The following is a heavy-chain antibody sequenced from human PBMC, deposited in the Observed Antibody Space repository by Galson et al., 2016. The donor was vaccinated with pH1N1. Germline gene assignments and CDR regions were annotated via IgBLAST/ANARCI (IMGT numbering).Heavy chain of an antibody. CDR2: IYTSGST. Sequence: LSLTCTVSGGSISSGSSHWSWIRQPAGKGLEWIGYIYTSGSTNYNPSLKSRVTISVDTSKNQFSLKLSSVTAADTAVYYCARANYGDYVGWFDPWGQGTLVTVSS. CDR3: ARANYGDYVGWFDP. J-gene: IGHJ5*02. V-gene: IGHV4-61*09. D-gene: IGHD4-17*01. CDR1: GGSISSGSSH.